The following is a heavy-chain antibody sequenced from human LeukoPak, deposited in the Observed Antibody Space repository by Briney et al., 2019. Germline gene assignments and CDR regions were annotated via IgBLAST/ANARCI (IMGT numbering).Heavy chain of an antibody. CDR2: IYPGNSDT. CDR1: GYNFASYW. V-gene: IGHV5-51*01. D-gene: IGHD3-10*01. J-gene: IGHJ4*02. Sequence: GESLKISCKGSGYNFASYWTAWVRQMPGEGLEWMGIIYPGNSDTRYSPSFQGQVTISADKSISTAYLQWRSLKASDTAMYYCVRRGTSGKHYEYWGQGALVTVSP. CDR3: VRRGTSGKHYEY.